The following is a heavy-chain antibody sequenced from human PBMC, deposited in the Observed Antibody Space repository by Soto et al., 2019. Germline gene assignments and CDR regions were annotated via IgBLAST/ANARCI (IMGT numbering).Heavy chain of an antibody. J-gene: IGHJ4*02. V-gene: IGHV4-59*01. CDR2: VYYSGST. Sequence: WTWIRLPPGKGLEWIGHVYYSGSTNYNPSLGSRLTISVDTARGHFSLRLRSVTPADTAVYFCARDGPQSFDSWGQGILVTVSS. CDR3: ARDGPQSFDS.